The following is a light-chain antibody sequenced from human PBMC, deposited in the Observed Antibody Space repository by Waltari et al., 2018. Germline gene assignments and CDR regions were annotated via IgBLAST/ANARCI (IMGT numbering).Light chain of an antibody. CDR2: DTS. Sequence: EIVLTQSPATLSLSPGERATLSCGASESIASNYFAWYQHRPGLPPRRLIHDTSMRATGSPDRFSGAGSGTDFTLTISRLEPEDFAVYYCQQYGGSPTFGQGTKVEIK. J-gene: IGKJ1*01. CDR1: ESIASNY. V-gene: IGKV3D-20*01. CDR3: QQYGGSPT.